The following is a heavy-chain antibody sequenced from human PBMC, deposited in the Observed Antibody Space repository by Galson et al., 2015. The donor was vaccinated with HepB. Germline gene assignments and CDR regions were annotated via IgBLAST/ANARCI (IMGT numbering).Heavy chain of an antibody. CDR3: ARDSHYYYDSSGYYYYYYYYMDV. D-gene: IGHD3-22*01. CDR2: IYTCGST. V-gene: IGHV4-4*07. CDR1: GGSISSYY. Sequence: LSLTCTVSGGSISSYYWSWIRQPAGKGLEWIGRIYTCGSTNYNPSLKSRVTMSVDTSKNQFSLKLSSVTAADTAVYYCARDSHYYYDSSGYYYYYYYYMDVWGKGTTVTVSS. J-gene: IGHJ6*03.